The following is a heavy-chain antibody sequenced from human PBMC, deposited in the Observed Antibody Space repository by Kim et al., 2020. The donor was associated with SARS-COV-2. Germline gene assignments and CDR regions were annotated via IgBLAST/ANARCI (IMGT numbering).Heavy chain of an antibody. Sequence: STSYAQKFQGRVTMTRDTSTSTVYMELSSLRSEDTAVYYCARDRGGFDYWGQGTLVTVSS. V-gene: IGHV1-46*01. CDR3: ARDRGGFDY. CDR2: ST. J-gene: IGHJ4*02.